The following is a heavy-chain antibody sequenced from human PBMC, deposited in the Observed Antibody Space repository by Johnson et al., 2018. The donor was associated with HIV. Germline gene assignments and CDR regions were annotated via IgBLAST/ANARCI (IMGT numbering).Heavy chain of an antibody. V-gene: IGHV3-66*02. D-gene: IGHD3-3*01. J-gene: IGHJ3*02. CDR1: GFTFSSNY. CDR3: ARDKSDNFWSGWGAFDI. CDR2: IYSGGST. Sequence: VQLVESGGGVVQPGRSLRLSCAASGFTFSSNYKSWVRQAPGKGLEWVSVIYSGGSTYYADSVKGRFTISRDTSKNATYLQMNSLRAEDTAVYYCARDKSDNFWSGWGAFDIWGQGTMVTVSS.